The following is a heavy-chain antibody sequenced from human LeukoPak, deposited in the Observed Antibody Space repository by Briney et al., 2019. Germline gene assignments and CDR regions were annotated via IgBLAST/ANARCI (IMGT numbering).Heavy chain of an antibody. CDR3: AKDYGSGSFDYYYYYYMDV. D-gene: IGHD3-10*01. J-gene: IGHJ6*03. CDR2: ISWNSGSI. Sequence: PGGSLRLSCAASGFTFDDYAMHWVRQAPGKGLEWVSGISWNSGSIGYADSVKGRFTISRDNAKDSLYLQMNSLRAEDTALYYCAKDYGSGSFDYYYYYYMDVWSKGTTVTVSS. V-gene: IGHV3-9*01. CDR1: GFTFDDYA.